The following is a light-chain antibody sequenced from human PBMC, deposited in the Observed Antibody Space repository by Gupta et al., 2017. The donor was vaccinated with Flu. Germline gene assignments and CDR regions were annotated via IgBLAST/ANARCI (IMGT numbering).Light chain of an antibody. CDR3: QTWDSSTVV. CDR2: QDT. V-gene: IGLV3-1*01. CDR1: KLGDKF. J-gene: IGLJ2*01. Sequence: SPGQTASITCSGHKLGDKFASWYQQAPGQSPVLVIYQDTKRPSGIPDRFSGSNSGDTATLTISGTQAMDEADYYCQTWDSSTVVFGGGTKLTGL.